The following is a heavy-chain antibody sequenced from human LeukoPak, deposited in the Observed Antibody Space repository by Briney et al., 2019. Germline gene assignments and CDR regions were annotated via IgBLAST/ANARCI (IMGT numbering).Heavy chain of an antibody. V-gene: IGHV1-69*05. Sequence: ASVKVSCKASGGTFSSYAISWVRQAPGQGLEWMGGIIPIFGTANYAQKFQGRVTITTDESTSTAYMELSSLRSEDTAVYYCATHFSKQAHCDYWGQGTLVTVSS. CDR2: IIPIFGTA. CDR3: ATHFSKQAHCDY. J-gene: IGHJ4*02. CDR1: GGTFSSYA. D-gene: IGHD1/OR15-1a*01.